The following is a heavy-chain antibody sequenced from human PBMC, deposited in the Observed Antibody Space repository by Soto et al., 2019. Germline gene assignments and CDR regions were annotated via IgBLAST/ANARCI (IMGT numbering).Heavy chain of an antibody. CDR2: ISSSGSTI. Sequence: QVQLVESGGGLVKPGGSLRLSCAASGFTFSEYYMSWIRQAPGKGLEWVAYISSSGSTIYYADSVKGRFTTSRDNAKNSLNLQMNSLRAEDTAVYYCARAVASAGYYYYYYYYMDVWGKGTTVTVSS. CDR1: GFTFSEYY. J-gene: IGHJ6*03. V-gene: IGHV3-11*01. CDR3: ARAVASAGYYYYYYYYMDV. D-gene: IGHD6-13*01.